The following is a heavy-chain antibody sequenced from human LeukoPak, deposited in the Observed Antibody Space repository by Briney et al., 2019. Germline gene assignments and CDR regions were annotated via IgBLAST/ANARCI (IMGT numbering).Heavy chain of an antibody. V-gene: IGHV4-34*01. CDR1: GVSFSGYY. CDR2: IKHSGST. Sequence: PSETLSLTCAGYGVSFSGYYWSWIRQPPGKGLEWIGEIKHSGSTNYNPSLKSRVTISVDTPKNQFSLKLSSVTAADTAVYYCARAKGYCSGGSCPSFDYWGQGTLVTVSS. J-gene: IGHJ4*02. CDR3: ARAKGYCSGGSCPSFDY. D-gene: IGHD2-15*01.